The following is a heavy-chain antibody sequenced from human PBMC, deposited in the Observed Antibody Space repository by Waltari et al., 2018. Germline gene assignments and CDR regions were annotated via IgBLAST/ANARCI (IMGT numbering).Heavy chain of an antibody. V-gene: IGHV4-4*07. J-gene: IGHJ6*03. CDR1: GGSISHYY. CDR3: SREWNYYFIDV. CDR2: IYTSWST. Sequence: QVQLQESGPGMVKPSENLSLTCTVSGGSISHYYWGWIRQPAGKGLELIGRIYTSWSTNYNPSLKSRVTMSVDTSKNQFSLKLSSVTAADTAVYYCSREWNYYFIDVWGKGTTVTVSS. D-gene: IGHD5-12*01.